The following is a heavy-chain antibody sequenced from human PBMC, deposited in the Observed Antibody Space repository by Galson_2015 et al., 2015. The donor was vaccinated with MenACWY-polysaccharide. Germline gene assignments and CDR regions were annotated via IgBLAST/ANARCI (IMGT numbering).Heavy chain of an antibody. CDR1: GGPITTGGYY. CDR2: IYSRGAP. D-gene: IGHD7-27*01. J-gene: IGHJ2*01. CDR3: ARRSLGNWYFDL. V-gene: IGHV4-61*08. Sequence: ETLFPTRRVAGGPITTGGYYWSWVPQPPGEGLGGVGGIYSRGAPPANPPLRGPAPLSVETSQNQLSLTLNSVTAADTALYHCARRSLGNWYFDLWGRGTLVTVSS.